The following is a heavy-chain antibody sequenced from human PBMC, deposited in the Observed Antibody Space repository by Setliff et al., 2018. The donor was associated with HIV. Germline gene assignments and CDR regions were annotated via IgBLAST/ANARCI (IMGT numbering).Heavy chain of an antibody. D-gene: IGHD3-10*01. J-gene: IGHJ4*02. Sequence: SETLSLTCAVYGGSFSGYFWSWIRQSPGKGLEWIGSIYYSGSTYYNPSLKSRVTISVDTSKNQFSLKLSSVTAADTGVYYCASRRGIEFYFDIWGQGTPVTVSS. CDR2: IYYSGST. V-gene: IGHV4-34*01. CDR1: GGSFSGYF. CDR3: ASRRGIEFYFDI.